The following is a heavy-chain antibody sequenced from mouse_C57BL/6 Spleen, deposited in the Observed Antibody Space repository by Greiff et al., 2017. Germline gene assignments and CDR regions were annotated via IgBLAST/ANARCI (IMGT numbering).Heavy chain of an antibody. CDR2: IYPGDGDT. V-gene: IGHV1-80*01. J-gene: IGHJ4*01. Sequence: QVQLQQSGAELVKPGASVKISCKASGYAFSSYWMNWVKQRPGKGLEWIGQIYPGDGDTTYNGKFTGKATLTAEQSSSTAYLQLSSLTSEDSAVYFYAGSNYAMDYWGQGTSVTVSS. CDR3: AGSNYAMDY. CDR1: GYAFSSYW.